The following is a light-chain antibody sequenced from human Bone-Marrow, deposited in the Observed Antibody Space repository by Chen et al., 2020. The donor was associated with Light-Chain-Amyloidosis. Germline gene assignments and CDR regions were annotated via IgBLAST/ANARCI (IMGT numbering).Light chain of an antibody. J-gene: IGLJ3*02. V-gene: IGLV2-14*03. CDR1: SSDVGGYNY. Sequence: QSALTQPASVAGSPGQSITISCTGTSSDVGGYNYVSWYQQHPGKAPKLMIYDVSNRPSGVSTRFSGAKSGNTASLTISGLQAEDEADYHCSSYTRSSTLVFGGGTKLTVL. CDR2: DVS. CDR3: SSYTRSSTLV.